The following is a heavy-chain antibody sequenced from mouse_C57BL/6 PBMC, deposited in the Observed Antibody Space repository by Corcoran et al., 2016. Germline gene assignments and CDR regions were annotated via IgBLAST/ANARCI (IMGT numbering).Heavy chain of an antibody. D-gene: IGHD1-1*01. J-gene: IGHJ4*01. CDR2: IFPGSGST. Sequence: QVQLQQSGPELVKPGASVKISCKASGYTFTDYYINWVKQRPGQGLEWIGWIFPGSGSTYYNEKFKGKATLTVDKSSSTAYMLLSSLTSEDSAVYFCARGGLLLRSVYYAMDYWGQGTSVTVSS. CDR3: ARGGLLLRSVYYAMDY. CDR1: GYTFTDYY. V-gene: IGHV1-75*01.